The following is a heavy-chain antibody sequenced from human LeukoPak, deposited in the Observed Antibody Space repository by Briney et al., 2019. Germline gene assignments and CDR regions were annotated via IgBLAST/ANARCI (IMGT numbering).Heavy chain of an antibody. D-gene: IGHD6-13*01. V-gene: IGHV3-48*01. J-gene: IGHJ5*02. CDR3: ASRSINWYKGNNWFDP. CDR1: GFTFSDYS. CDR2: ITHYGKTI. Sequence: GRSLRLSCTVSGFTFSDYSMKWVREAPGRGLECVSYITHYGKTIRYADSVEGRFPISRHTAKNSLYLQMNHKRVEDTAVYYCASRSINWYKGNNWFDPWGQGTLVTVSS.